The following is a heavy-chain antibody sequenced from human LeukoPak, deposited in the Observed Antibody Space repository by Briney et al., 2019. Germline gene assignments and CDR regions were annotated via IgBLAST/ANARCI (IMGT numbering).Heavy chain of an antibody. V-gene: IGHV3-64D*09. CDR1: GFTFSSYA. CDR2: INNDGGST. J-gene: IGHJ4*02. Sequence: GGSLRLSCSASGFTFSSYAMHWVRQAPGKGLEYVSSINNDGGSTYYADSVKGRFTISRDNSKSTLYLQMSSLRAEDTAVYYCARDSRRILPSDWGQGTLVTVSS. D-gene: IGHD2-15*01. CDR3: ARDSRRILPSD.